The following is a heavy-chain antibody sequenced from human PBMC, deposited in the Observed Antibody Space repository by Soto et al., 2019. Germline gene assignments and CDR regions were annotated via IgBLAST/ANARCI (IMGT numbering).Heavy chain of an antibody. Sequence: GGSLRLSCAVSGFSFSTYNMDWVRQAPGKGPEWIAYISTISFTIYYADSVKGRFTISRDNDRNSLYLEMNSLRDEDTAVYYCARDRCYDGTCYSASDSWGQGTLVPVSS. CDR3: ARDRCYDGTCYSASDS. CDR2: ISTISFTI. CDR1: GFSFSTYN. D-gene: IGHD2-15*01. J-gene: IGHJ5*01. V-gene: IGHV3-48*02.